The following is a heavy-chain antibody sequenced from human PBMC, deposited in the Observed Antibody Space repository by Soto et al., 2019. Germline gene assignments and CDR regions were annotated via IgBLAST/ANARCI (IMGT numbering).Heavy chain of an antibody. D-gene: IGHD3-3*01. Sequence: ASVKVSCKASGYTFTRYYMHWVRQAPGQGLEWMGIINPSGGSTSYAQKFQGRVTMTRDTSTSTVYMELSSLRSEDTAVYYCARDFTTIFGVVIMRYGMDVWGQGTTVTVSS. CDR3: ARDFTTIFGVVIMRYGMDV. CDR1: GYTFTRYY. V-gene: IGHV1-46*01. J-gene: IGHJ6*02. CDR2: INPSGGST.